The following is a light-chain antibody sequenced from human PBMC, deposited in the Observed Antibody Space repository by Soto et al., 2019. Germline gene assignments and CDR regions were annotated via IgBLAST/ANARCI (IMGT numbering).Light chain of an antibody. V-gene: IGKV3-11*01. CDR1: QSVNSY. CDR3: QQRSNWPLT. CDR2: DAS. Sequence: EIVLTQSPATLSLFPGERATLSCRASQSVNSYLAWYQQKPGQAPRLLIYDASNRATGIPARFSGSGSGTDFTLTISSPEPEDFAVYYCQQRSNWPLTFGGGTKVEIK. J-gene: IGKJ4*01.